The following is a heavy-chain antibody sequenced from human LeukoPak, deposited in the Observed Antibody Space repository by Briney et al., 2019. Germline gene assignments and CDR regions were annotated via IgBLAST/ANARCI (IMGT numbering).Heavy chain of an antibody. CDR2: IIPIFGTA. Sequence: SVKVSCKDSGGTFSSYAISWVRQAPGQGLEWMGRIIPIFGTANYAQKFQGRVTITTDESTSTAYMELSSLRSEDTAVYYCARDPPICSGGSCYSEEDYWGQGTLVTVSS. J-gene: IGHJ4*02. D-gene: IGHD2-15*01. CDR1: GGTFSSYA. V-gene: IGHV1-69*05. CDR3: ARDPPICSGGSCYSEEDY.